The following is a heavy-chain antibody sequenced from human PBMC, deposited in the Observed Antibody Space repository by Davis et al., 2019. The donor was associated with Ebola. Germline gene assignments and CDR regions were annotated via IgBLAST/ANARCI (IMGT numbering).Heavy chain of an antibody. V-gene: IGHV3-23*01. Sequence: GESLKISCAASGFTFSSYAMNWVRQAPGKGLEWVSAISGSGGSTYYADSVKGRFTISRDNSKNTLYLQMNSLRAEDTAVYYCARSATVSTYYYYGMDVWGQGTTVTVSS. CDR1: GFTFSSYA. D-gene: IGHD4-11*01. CDR3: ARSATVSTYYYYGMDV. CDR2: ISGSGGST. J-gene: IGHJ6*02.